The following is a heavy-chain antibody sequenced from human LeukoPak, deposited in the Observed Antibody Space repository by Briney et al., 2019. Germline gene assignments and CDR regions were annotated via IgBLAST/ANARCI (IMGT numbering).Heavy chain of an antibody. Sequence: GGSLRLSCAASGFTFSSYAMSWVRQAPGKGLEWVSSISGSGSNTHYADSVKGRFTISRDNSKDTLYLQMNSLRAEDTAVYYCAGHHQAYSRTYWGQGTLVTVSS. D-gene: IGHD6-13*01. CDR2: ISGSGSNT. J-gene: IGHJ4*02. CDR3: AGHHQAYSRTY. V-gene: IGHV3-23*01. CDR1: GFTFSSYA.